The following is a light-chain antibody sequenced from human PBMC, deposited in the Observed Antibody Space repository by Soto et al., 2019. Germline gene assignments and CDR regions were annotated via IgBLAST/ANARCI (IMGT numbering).Light chain of an antibody. Sequence: EIVLTQSPATLSLSPGERGTLSCRASESVTNYLAWYQQKPGQAPRLLVYDVSNRATGIPARFSGGGSGTDFTLTISRLEPEDFAVYHCQQYGASPWTFGQGTKVDIK. J-gene: IGKJ1*01. CDR1: ESVTNY. CDR3: QQYGASPWT. CDR2: DVS. V-gene: IGKV3-11*01.